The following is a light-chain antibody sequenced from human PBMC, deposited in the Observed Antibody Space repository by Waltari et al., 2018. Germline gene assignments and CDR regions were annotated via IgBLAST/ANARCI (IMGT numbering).Light chain of an antibody. CDR1: QTVETF. Sequence: DIQLTQSPTSLSASVGDRVTITCRASQTVETFFNWYQQRPGKAPKVLIYGATTLQNGFPSRFSGSGAGTHFTLTISSLQPDDFATYFCQQSHTMLYTFGPGTKLEIK. J-gene: IGKJ2*01. CDR2: GAT. V-gene: IGKV1-39*01. CDR3: QQSHTMLYT.